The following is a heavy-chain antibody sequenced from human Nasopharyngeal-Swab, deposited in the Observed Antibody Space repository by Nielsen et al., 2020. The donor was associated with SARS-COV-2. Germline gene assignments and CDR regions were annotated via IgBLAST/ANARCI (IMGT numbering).Heavy chain of an antibody. CDR1: GFTFSSYA. Sequence: GVLKISCAASGFTFSSYAMSWVRQAPGKGLEWVSAISGSGGSTYYADSVKGRFTISRDNSKNTLYLQMNSLRAEDTAVYYCAKSGGSSWSYGMNVWGQGTTVTVSS. CDR2: ISGSGGST. D-gene: IGHD6-13*01. V-gene: IGHV3-23*01. J-gene: IGHJ6*02. CDR3: AKSGGSSWSYGMNV.